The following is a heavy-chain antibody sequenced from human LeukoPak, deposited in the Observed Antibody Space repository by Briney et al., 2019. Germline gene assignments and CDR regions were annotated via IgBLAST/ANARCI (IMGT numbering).Heavy chain of an antibody. Sequence: GGSLRLSCAASGFTFSDYYMSWIRQAPGKGLEWVSYISSSGSTIYYADSVKGRFTISRDKARNSLYLQMNSLRVEDTAVYYCARDHRYAFDNWGHGTLVTVSS. CDR2: ISSSGSTI. D-gene: IGHD5-12*01. V-gene: IGHV3-11*04. J-gene: IGHJ4*01. CDR1: GFTFSDYY. CDR3: ARDHRYAFDN.